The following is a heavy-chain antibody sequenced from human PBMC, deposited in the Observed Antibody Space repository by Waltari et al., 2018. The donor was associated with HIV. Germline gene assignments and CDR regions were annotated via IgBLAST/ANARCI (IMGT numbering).Heavy chain of an antibody. Sequence: EVQLVESGGDLLKPGGCLRLSCAASRFTLNSVRMSWVRQAPGKGLEWVGRIKTKGDGGATDYAAAVKGRFTISRDDSKNTVYLQMNSLKIEDTAVYYCTSEEDYGSGSHFDYWGQGTLVTVSS. CDR1: RFTLNSVR. D-gene: IGHD3-10*01. V-gene: IGHV3-15*01. CDR2: IKTKGDGGAT. J-gene: IGHJ4*02. CDR3: TSEEDYGSGSHFDY.